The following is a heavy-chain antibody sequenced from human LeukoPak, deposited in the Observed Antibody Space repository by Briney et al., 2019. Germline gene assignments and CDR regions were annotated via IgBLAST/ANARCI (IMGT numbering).Heavy chain of an antibody. V-gene: IGHV3-11*04. J-gene: IGHJ6*03. CDR3: AKDRCSNGIGCYYYYMDV. Sequence: PGGSLRLSCAASGFTFSDYYMSWIRQAPGKGLEWVSYISSSGSTIYYADSVKGRFTISRDNAKNSLYLQMNTLRAEDTAVYYCAKDRCSNGIGCYYYYMDVWGKGTTVTISS. D-gene: IGHD2-8*01. CDR1: GFTFSDYY. CDR2: ISSSGSTI.